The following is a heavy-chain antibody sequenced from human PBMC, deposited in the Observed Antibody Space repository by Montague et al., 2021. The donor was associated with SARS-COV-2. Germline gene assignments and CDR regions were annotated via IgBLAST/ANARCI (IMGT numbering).Heavy chain of an antibody. V-gene: IGHV3-11*01. CDR2: ISHSSNTI. Sequence: PLRLSCAASGFALSDYYMAWIRQAPGKGLEWLAYISHSSNTIAYADSVKGRFTTSRDNANNSVHLHMTNLRVEDTAVYYCARPPTFYYESSGYYSNWGQGAQVTVTS. J-gene: IGHJ4*02. CDR1: GFALSDYY. CDR3: ARPPTFYYESSGYYSN. D-gene: IGHD3-22*01.